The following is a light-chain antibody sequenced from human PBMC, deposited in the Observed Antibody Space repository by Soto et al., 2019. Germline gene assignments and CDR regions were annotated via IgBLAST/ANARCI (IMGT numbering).Light chain of an antibody. CDR2: DAS. CDR3: QQYNNWPLT. J-gene: IGKJ4*01. V-gene: IGKV3-15*01. CDR1: QSISRN. Sequence: EVVMTQSPATLSVSPGERDTLSCRASQSISRNLAWYQQKPGQAPRLLIYDASTRATGIPARFSGSGSGTEFTLTISSLQSEDFAVYYCQQYNNWPLTFGGGTKVEIK.